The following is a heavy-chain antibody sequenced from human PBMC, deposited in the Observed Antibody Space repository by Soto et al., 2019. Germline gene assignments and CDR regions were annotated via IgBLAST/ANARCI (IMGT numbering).Heavy chain of an antibody. J-gene: IGHJ4*02. Sequence: PPQTLSRTCAISGDSVSGNSAAWNWIRQPPSRGLEWLGRTYYRSKWYNDCAVSVKSRITVTPDTSKNQFSLHLNSVTPEDTAVNYWAREVPDYEGSDRSFDYWGQGALVTVS. CDR3: AREVPDYEGSDRSFDY. CDR2: TYYRSKWYN. V-gene: IGHV6-1*01. CDR1: GDSVSGNSAA. D-gene: IGHD3-16*01.